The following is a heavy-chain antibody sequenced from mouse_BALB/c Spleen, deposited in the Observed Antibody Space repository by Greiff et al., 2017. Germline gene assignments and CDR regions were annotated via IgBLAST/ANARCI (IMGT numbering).Heavy chain of an antibody. CDR2: ISYDGSN. V-gene: IGHV3-6*02. J-gene: IGHJ1*01. D-gene: IGHD1-1*01. CDR3: ARDITTVGDWYFDV. CDR1: GYSITSGYY. Sequence: VQLQQSGPGLVKPSQSLSLTCSVTGYSITSGYYWNWIRQFPGNKLEWMGYISYDGSNNYNPSLKNRISITRDTSKNQFFLKLNSVTTEDTATYYCARDITTVGDWYFDVWGAGTTVTVSS.